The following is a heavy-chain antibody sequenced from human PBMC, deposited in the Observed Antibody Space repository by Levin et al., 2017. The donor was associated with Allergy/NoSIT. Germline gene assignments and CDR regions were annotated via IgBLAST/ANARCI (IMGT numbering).Heavy chain of an antibody. J-gene: IGHJ3*02. V-gene: IGHV1-2*06. CDR3: ARVSWSGWYTYDAFDI. CDR2: INPNSGGT. CDR1: GYTFTGYY. D-gene: IGHD6-19*01. Sequence: ASVKVSCKASGYTFTGYYMHWVRQAPGQGLEWMGRINPNSGGTNYAQKFQGRVTMTRDTSISTAYMELSRLRSDDTAVYYCARVSWSGWYTYDAFDIWGQGTMVTVSS.